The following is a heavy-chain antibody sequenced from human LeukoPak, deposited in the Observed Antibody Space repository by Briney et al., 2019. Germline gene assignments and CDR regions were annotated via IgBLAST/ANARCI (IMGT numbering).Heavy chain of an antibody. CDR2: IIPIFGTG. Sequence: SVKVSCKASGGTFSIYAISWVRQAPGQGLEWMGGIIPIFGTGNYAQKFQGRVTITTDESTSTAYMGLSSLRSEDTAVYYCARDFRVGYDSSGYPLDYWGQGTLVTVSS. CDR1: GGTFSIYA. CDR3: ARDFRVGYDSSGYPLDY. J-gene: IGHJ4*02. V-gene: IGHV1-69*05. D-gene: IGHD3-22*01.